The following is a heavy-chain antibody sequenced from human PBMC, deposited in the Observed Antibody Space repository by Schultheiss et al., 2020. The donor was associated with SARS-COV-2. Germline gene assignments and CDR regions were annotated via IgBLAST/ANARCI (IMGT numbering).Heavy chain of an antibody. Sequence: SETLSLTCAVSGGSINTTHWWSWVRQPPGKGLEWIGEIYHSGSTNYNPSLKSRVTISVDTSKNQFSLKLSSVTAADTAVYYCASLGSSGWYPDYWGQGTLVTVSS. V-gene: IGHV4-4*02. CDR3: ASLGSSGWYPDY. D-gene: IGHD6-19*01. CDR2: IYHSGST. J-gene: IGHJ4*02. CDR1: GGSINTTHW.